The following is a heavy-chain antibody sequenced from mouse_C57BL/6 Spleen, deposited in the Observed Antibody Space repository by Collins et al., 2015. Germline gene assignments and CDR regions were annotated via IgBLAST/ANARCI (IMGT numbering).Heavy chain of an antibody. CDR1: GYSITSGYY. Sequence: DVQLQESRPGLVKPSQSLSLTCSVTGYSITSGYYWNWIRQFPGNKLEWMGYISYDGSNNYNPSLKNRISITRDTSKNQFFLKLNSVTTEDTATYYCARGMITTAMDYWGQGTSVTVSS. V-gene: IGHV3-6*02. CDR3: ARGMITTAMDY. J-gene: IGHJ4*01. CDR2: ISYDGSN. D-gene: IGHD2-4*01.